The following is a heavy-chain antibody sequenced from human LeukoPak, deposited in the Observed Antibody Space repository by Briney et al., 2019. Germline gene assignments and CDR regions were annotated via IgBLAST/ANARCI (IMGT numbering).Heavy chain of an antibody. CDR2: IKSISYGGTI. CDR3: TRTWPGNTCFNF. D-gene: IGHD1-7*01. V-gene: IGHV3-15*01. J-gene: IGHJ4*02. CDR1: GFNFNDAW. Sequence: GGSLRLSCATSGFNFNDAWMNWVRQAPGKGLEWLGRIKSISYGGTIDYAAPVKGRFTISRDDSKNTLYLQMDSLETEDTAIYYCTRTWPGNTCFNFWGQGTLVTVSS.